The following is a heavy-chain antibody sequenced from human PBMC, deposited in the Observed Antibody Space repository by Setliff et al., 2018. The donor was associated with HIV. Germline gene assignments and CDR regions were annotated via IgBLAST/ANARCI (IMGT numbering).Heavy chain of an antibody. CDR3: ARDPTGLRLIGEEDGFDL. V-gene: IGHV1-69*05. CDR2: TIPMFGTA. Sequence: SVKVSCKASGGTFGIYGISWVRQVPGQGLEWMGGTIPMFGTANYAQKFQGSVTITTDESTNTGYMELSSLRSEDTAVYYCARDPTGLRLIGEEDGFDLWGQGTKVTVSS. J-gene: IGHJ3*01. D-gene: IGHD3-16*01. CDR1: GGTFGIYG.